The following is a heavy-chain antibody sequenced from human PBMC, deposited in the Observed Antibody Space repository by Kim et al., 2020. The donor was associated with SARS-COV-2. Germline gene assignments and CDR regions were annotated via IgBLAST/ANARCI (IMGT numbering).Heavy chain of an antibody. CDR3: ARSTSGSLDY. V-gene: IGHV3-53*01. J-gene: IGHJ4*02. CDR1: GFSASANY. D-gene: IGHD6-19*01. Sequence: GGSLRLSCAASGFSASANYMNWVRQAPGKGLEWVSVIYRAGNIYYADSVKGRFTISRDTSMSAIYLQMDNLRVEDSGMYYCARSTSGSLDYWGQGTLVTV. CDR2: IYRAGNI.